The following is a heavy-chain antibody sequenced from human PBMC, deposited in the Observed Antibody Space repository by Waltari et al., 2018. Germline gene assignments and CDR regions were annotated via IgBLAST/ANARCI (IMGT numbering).Heavy chain of an antibody. V-gene: IGHV3-7*01. CDR2: IKQDGSEK. CDR3: ARDYDYGSGHGSDFHDY. J-gene: IGHJ4*02. CDR1: GFTFSSYW. D-gene: IGHD3-10*01. Sequence: EVQLVESGGGLVQPGGSLRLSCAASGFTFSSYWMSWVRQAPGKGLEWVANIKQDGSEKYYVDSVKGRFTISRDNAKNSLYLQMNSLRAEDTAVYYCARDYDYGSGHGSDFHDYWGQGTLVTVSS.